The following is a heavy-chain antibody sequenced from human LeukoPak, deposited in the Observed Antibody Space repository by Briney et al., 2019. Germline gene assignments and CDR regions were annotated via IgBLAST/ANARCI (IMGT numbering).Heavy chain of an antibody. CDR1: GGSLNNNY. D-gene: IGHD6-19*01. Sequence: SETLSLTCTVSGGSLNNNYWSWVRQPPGKGLEWIGYISYSRSTNYNPSLVSRVSISMASSRAQFSLQVNSVTAADTAVYFCARHLSDRTTVAGEFDYWGQGVLVSVSS. V-gene: IGHV4-59*08. CDR3: ARHLSDRTTVAGEFDY. J-gene: IGHJ4*02. CDR2: ISYSRST.